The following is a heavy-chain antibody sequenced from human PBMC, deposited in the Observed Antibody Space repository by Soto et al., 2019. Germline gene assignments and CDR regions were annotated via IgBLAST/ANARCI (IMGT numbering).Heavy chain of an antibody. CDR1: GFIFSGSA. D-gene: IGHD2-8*01. CDR3: TRTEIMVSGEDAFDI. V-gene: IGHV3-73*02. CDR2: IRPKINNYAA. J-gene: IGHJ3*02. Sequence: EVQLVESGGDLVQPGGSLRISCAASGFIFSGSAVHWVRQAPGKGLEWVGRIRPKINNYAAVYAASVKGRFTISRDDSKNTAYLQMNSLKTEDTAVYYCTRTEIMVSGEDAFDIWGQGTMVTVSS.